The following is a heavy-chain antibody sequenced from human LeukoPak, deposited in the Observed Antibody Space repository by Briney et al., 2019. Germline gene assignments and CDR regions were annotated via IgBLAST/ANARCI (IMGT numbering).Heavy chain of an antibody. D-gene: IGHD1-7*01. CDR3: AKEETTLGDN. J-gene: IGHJ4*02. CDR1: GFTFSSYE. Sequence: GGSLRLSCAASGFTFSSYEMNWVRQAPGKGLEWVSYISSSGSTIYYAGSVKGRFTISRDNAKNSLYLQMNSLRAEDTAVYYCAKEETTLGDNWGQGTLVTVSS. CDR2: ISSSGSTI. V-gene: IGHV3-48*03.